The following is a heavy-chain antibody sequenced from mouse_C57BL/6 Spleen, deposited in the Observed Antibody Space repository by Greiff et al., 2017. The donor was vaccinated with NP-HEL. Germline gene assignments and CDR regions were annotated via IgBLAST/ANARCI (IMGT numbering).Heavy chain of an antibody. V-gene: IGHV1-64*01. CDR1: GYTFTSYW. CDR3: ARSPHYYGSSLWYFDV. Sequence: QVQLQQPGAELVKPGASVKLSCKASGYTFTSYWMHWVKQRPGPGLEWIGMIHPNSGSTNYNEKFKSKATLTVDKSSSTAYMQLSSLTSEDSAVYYCARSPHYYGSSLWYFDVWGTGTTVTVSS. D-gene: IGHD1-1*01. CDR2: IHPNSGST. J-gene: IGHJ1*03.